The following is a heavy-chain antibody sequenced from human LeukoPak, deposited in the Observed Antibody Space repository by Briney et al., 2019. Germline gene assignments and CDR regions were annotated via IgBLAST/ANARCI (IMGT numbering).Heavy chain of an antibody. CDR1: GYTLTELS. V-gene: IGHV1-24*01. CDR2: FDPEDGET. Sequence: ASVKVSCKVSGYTLTELSMHWVRQAPGKGLEWMGGFDPEDGETIYAQKFQGRVTMTEDTSTDTAYMKLSSLRSEDTAVYYCATDVFAVVPAAIYYYRWGQGTLVTVSS. J-gene: IGHJ4*02. D-gene: IGHD2-2*02. CDR3: ATDVFAVVPAAIYYYR.